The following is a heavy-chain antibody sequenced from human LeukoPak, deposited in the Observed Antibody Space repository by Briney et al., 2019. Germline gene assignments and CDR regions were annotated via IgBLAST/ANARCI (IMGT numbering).Heavy chain of an antibody. J-gene: IGHJ4*02. CDR1: GDSVSSNSAA. CDR2: TYYRSKLYN. D-gene: IGHD2-2*01. Sequence: SQTLSLTCAISGDSVSSNSAAWNWIRQSPSRGLEWLGRTYYRSKLYNDYAVSVKSRITINPDTSKNQFSLQLNSVTPEDTAVYYCARDLPVVVPAAMRRVGYFDYWGQGTLVTVSS. V-gene: IGHV6-1*01. CDR3: ARDLPVVVPAAMRRVGYFDY.